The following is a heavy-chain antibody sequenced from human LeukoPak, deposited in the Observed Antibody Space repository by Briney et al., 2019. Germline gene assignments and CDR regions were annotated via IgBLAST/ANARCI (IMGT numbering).Heavy chain of an antibody. Sequence: GRSLRLSCAASGVTVGNNYMIWVRQPPGKGLELVSRIYSGGATNYADSVKGRFTISRDSSKNTLFLQLNSLRAEDTAVYYCARDPSAVALGTYGWGQGTLVTVSS. CDR1: GVTVGNNY. D-gene: IGHD6-13*01. CDR2: IYSGGAT. CDR3: ARDPSAVALGTYG. V-gene: IGHV3-66*01. J-gene: IGHJ4*02.